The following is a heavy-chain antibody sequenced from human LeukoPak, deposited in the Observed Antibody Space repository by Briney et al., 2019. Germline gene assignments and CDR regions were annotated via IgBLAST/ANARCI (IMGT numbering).Heavy chain of an antibody. J-gene: IGHJ4*02. D-gene: IGHD5-12*01. V-gene: IGHV1-2*02. CDR1: GYTFTNSY. CDR2: INPNSGGT. CDR3: ARDGPNFSGYYLDY. Sequence: ASVKVSCKASGYTFTNSYIHWVRQAPGQGLEWMGWINPNSGGTNYAQKFQGRVTMTRDTSISTAYMELRSLRSDDTAVYYCARDGPNFSGYYLDYWGQGTLVTVSS.